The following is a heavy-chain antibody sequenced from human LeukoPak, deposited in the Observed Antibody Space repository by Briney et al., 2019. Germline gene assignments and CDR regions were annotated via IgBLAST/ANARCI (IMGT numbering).Heavy chain of an antibody. D-gene: IGHD3-3*01. V-gene: IGHV4-39*01. Sequence: SETLSLTCSVSDGSSSSRSHYWGWIRQSPGKGLEWIGSIYYSGTTLYNPSLQSRVSISVDTSRNEFSLRLNSVPAADTAVYYCARRNDYDFWSGNQYDYWGLGTLVTVSS. CDR3: ARRNDYDFWSGNQYDY. CDR1: DGSSSSRSHY. J-gene: IGHJ4*02. CDR2: IYYSGTT.